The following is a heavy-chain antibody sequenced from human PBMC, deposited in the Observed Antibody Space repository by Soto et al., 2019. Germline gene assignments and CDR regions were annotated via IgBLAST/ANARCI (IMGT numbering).Heavy chain of an antibody. V-gene: IGHV4-59*01. CDR1: GVSISSYY. D-gene: IGHD3-10*01. J-gene: IGHJ3*02. Sequence: SETQSLTSTFSGVSISSYYWSWIRQPPGKGLEWIGYIYYSGSTNYNPSLKSRVTISVDTSKNQFSLKLSSVTAADTAVYYCARSWGSGSYYRDAFDIWGQGTMVTVSS. CDR2: IYYSGST. CDR3: ARSWGSGSYYRDAFDI.